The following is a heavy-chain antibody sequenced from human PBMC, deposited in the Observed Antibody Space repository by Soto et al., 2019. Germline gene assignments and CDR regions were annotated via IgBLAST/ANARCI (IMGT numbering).Heavy chain of an antibody. CDR1: GYTFTSYY. Sequence: GASVKVSCKASGYTFTSYYMHWVRQAPGQGLEWMGIINPSGGSTSYAQKFQGRVTMTRDTSTSTVYMELSSLRSEDTAVYYCARDPPTIFGVVTHTATDYYYYGMDVWGQGTTVTVSS. V-gene: IGHV1-46*01. CDR3: ARDPPTIFGVVTHTATDYYYYGMDV. CDR2: INPSGGST. J-gene: IGHJ6*02. D-gene: IGHD3-3*01.